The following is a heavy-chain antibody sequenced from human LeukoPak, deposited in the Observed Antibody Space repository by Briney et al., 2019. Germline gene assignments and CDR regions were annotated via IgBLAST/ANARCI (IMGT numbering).Heavy chain of an antibody. CDR1: GFTFSSFG. CDR3: ARVGSGYTVDY. J-gene: IGHJ4*02. Sequence: GGSLRLSCAASGFTFSSFGMHWVRQAPGKGLEWVAVIWFDGSKTYYSESAKGRFTVSRDNSKNTLFLQMNSLRVEDTAVYYCARVGSGYTVDYWGQGTLVTVSS. V-gene: IGHV3-33*02. D-gene: IGHD3-10*01. CDR2: IWFDGSKT.